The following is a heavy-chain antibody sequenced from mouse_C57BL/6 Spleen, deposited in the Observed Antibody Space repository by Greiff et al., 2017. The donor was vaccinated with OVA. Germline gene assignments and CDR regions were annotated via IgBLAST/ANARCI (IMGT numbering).Heavy chain of an antibody. J-gene: IGHJ4*01. Sequence: VQLQQSGAELVKPGASVKMSCKASGYTFTSYWITWVKQRPGQGLEWIGDIYPGSGSTNYNEKFKSKATLTVDTSSSTAYMQLSSLTSEDSAVYYWARPFSTTPQVYAMDYWGQGTSVTVSS. CDR2: IYPGSGST. V-gene: IGHV1-55*01. CDR3: ARPFSTTPQVYAMDY. CDR1: GYTFTSYW. D-gene: IGHD1-1*01.